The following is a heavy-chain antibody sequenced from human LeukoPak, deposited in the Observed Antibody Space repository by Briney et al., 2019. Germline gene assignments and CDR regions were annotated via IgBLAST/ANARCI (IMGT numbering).Heavy chain of an antibody. CDR3: ARGTHITIFGVVIMGYYYYGMDV. CDR1: GYTFTSYG. CDR2: ISAYNGNT. V-gene: IGHV1-18*01. D-gene: IGHD3-3*01. Sequence: ASVKVSCKASGYTFTSYGISWVRQAPGQGLEWMGWISAYNGNTNYAQKLQGRVTMTTDTSTSTAYMELRSLRSDGTAVYYCARGTHITIFGVVIMGYYYYGMDVWGQGTTVTVSS. J-gene: IGHJ6*02.